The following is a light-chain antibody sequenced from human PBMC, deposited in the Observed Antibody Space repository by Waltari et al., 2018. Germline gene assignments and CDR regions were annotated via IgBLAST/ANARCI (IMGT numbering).Light chain of an antibody. Sequence: SSELNQDPAVSVALGQTVKITCQGDSLRKFSARWYQQRPGQAPILVLYGPDYRPSGIPGRFSGSTSGGTASLTITGAQAEDEAVYYCHSRDSTSTRVFGGGTRLTV. CDR3: HSRDSTSTRV. CDR2: GPD. CDR1: SLRKFS. V-gene: IGLV3-19*01. J-gene: IGLJ3*02.